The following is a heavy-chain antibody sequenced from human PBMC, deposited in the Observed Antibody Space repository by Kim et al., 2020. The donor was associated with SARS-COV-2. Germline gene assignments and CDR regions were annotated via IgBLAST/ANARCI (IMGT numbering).Heavy chain of an antibody. CDR1: GFSFLSYG. Sequence: GGSLRLSCAASGFSFLSYGMHWVRQAPGKGLDWVALVSYDGENKYYADSVKGRFTISRDNSKNTLYLQMNSLRAEDTAVYYCAKIRNSGSYYVYMGMDVWGHGTTVTVSS. CDR3: AKIRNSGSYYVYMGMDV. CDR2: VSYDGENK. V-gene: IGHV3-30*18. J-gene: IGHJ6*02. D-gene: IGHD3-10*01.